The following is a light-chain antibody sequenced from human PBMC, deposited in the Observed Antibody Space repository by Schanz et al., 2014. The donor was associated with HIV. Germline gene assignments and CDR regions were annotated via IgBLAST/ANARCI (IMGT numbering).Light chain of an antibody. V-gene: IGKV1-39*01. Sequence: DIQMTQSPSSLSASVGDRVTITCRASQDISISLNWYQQKPGKAPQLLIYASSLLHTGVPSRFSGSGSGTHFTLTITGLQFDDFATYYCQQSYSATPSTFGQGTRLEIK. CDR3: QQSYSATPST. CDR1: QDISIS. CDR2: ASS. J-gene: IGKJ2*01.